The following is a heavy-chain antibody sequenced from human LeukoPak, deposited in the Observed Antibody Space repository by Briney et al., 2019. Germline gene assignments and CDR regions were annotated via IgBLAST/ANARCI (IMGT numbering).Heavy chain of an antibody. J-gene: IGHJ4*02. CDR2: ISGNTAAT. CDR3: AKRGPGSPQSGKYYFDY. V-gene: IGHV3-23*01. Sequence: GGSLRLSCAASGFTFTTYGMTWVRQAPGKGLEWVSAISGNTAATFYADSVKGRFTISRDNSKNTLYLQMNSLRAEDTAIYYCAKRGPGSPQSGKYYFDYWGRGTLVTVSS. CDR1: GFTFTTYG. D-gene: IGHD3-10*01.